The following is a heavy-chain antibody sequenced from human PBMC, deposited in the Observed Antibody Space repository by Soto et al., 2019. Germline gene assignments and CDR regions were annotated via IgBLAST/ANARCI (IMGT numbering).Heavy chain of an antibody. CDR3: SRGILV. V-gene: IGHV4-31*01. CDR2: ISYGGST. D-gene: IGHD5-18*01. J-gene: IGHJ4*02. CDR1: GGSINSGGYC. Sequence: QVQLQESCPGLVKHSQTLSLTCTVSGGSINSGGYCWSWIRQHPGKGLDWIGCISYGGSTSYHPSLKRLVTISVDTSKNQFSLKLTSVTAADTAVYYCSRGILVWGQGALITVSS.